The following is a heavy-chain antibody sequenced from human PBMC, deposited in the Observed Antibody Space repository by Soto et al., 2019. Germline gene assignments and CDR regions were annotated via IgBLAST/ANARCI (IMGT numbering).Heavy chain of an antibody. CDR2: IKQDGSEK. Sequence: GGSLRLSCAASGFTFSSYWMSWVRQAPGKGLEWVANIKQDGSEKYYVDSVKGRFTISRDNAKNSLYLQMNSLRAEDTAVYFCSSDYSSLYAFDNWGQGTMVTVSS. D-gene: IGHD6-13*01. CDR1: GFTFSSYW. J-gene: IGHJ3*02. CDR3: SSDYSSLYAFDN. V-gene: IGHV3-7*01.